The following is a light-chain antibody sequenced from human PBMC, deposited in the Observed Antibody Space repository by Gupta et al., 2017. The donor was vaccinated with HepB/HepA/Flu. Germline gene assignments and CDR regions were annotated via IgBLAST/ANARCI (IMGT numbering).Light chain of an antibody. CDR2: DIN. CDR3: LLSYSGARV. CDR1: TGAVTSGHY. V-gene: IGLV7-46*01. J-gene: IGLJ3*02. Sequence: QAVVPQEPSLTVSPGGTVTLTCGSSTGAVTSGHYPYWFQQKPGQAPRTLIYDINKKYSWTPARFSGSLLGGKVALTLAGAQPEDESEYYCLLSYSGARVFGGGTKLTVL.